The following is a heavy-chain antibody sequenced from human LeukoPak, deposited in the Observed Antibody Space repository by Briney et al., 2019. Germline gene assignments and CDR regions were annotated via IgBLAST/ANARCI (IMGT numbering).Heavy chain of an antibody. V-gene: IGHV1-18*01. D-gene: IGHD6-13*01. J-gene: IGHJ4*02. CDR3: ARGRYSSSWYAY. CDR2: ISAYNGNT. CDR1: GYTFTNYG. Sequence: ASVKVSCKASGYTFTNYGFSWVRQAPGQGLEWMGWISAYNGNTNYAQKLQGRVTLNTDTSTSTAYMELRSLTSDDTAVYYCARGRYSSSWYAYWGQGTLVTVSS.